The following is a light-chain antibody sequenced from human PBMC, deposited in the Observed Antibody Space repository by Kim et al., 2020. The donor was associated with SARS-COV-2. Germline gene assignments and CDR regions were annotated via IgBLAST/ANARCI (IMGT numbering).Light chain of an antibody. V-gene: IGKV3-20*01. CDR3: QQYGSSPFT. Sequence: SPGERATLSCRASQSVNSNYLAWYQQNPGQAPRLLIYGASSRATGIPGRFSGSGSGTDFTLTISRLEPEDFAVYYCQQYGSSPFTFGPGTKVDIK. CDR1: QSVNSNY. CDR2: GAS. J-gene: IGKJ3*01.